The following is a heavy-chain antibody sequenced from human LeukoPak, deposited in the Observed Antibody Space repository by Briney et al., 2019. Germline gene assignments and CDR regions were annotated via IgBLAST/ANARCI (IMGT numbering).Heavy chain of an antibody. CDR1: GFTFSRYA. V-gene: IGHV3-64D*06. D-gene: IGHD3-10*01. J-gene: IGHJ4*02. CDR2: IRCHGGST. CDR3: VKDGGYHGSGSSYYFDY. Sequence: GGSLRLFCSASGFTFSRYAMHWVRQPPGEGLEYLSAIRCHGGSTNYADSVKGRFITSRDNSKNTLYIQKSSLRAEDTAVYYCVKDGGYHGSGSSYYFDYWGQGTLVTVSS.